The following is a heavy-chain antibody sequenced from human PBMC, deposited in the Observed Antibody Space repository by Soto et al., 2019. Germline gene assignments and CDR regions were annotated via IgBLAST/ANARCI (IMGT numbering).Heavy chain of an antibody. D-gene: IGHD2-15*01. Sequence: QVQLVQSGAEVKKPGSSVKVSCKASGGTFSSYTISWVRQAPGQGLEWMGRIIPILGIANYAQKFQGRVTITADKSTSTAYMELCRLRSEDTAVYYCARDCSGGSCYVTAPWGQGTLVTVSS. CDR3: ARDCSGGSCYVTAP. CDR2: IIPILGIA. CDR1: GGTFSSYT. J-gene: IGHJ5*02. V-gene: IGHV1-69*08.